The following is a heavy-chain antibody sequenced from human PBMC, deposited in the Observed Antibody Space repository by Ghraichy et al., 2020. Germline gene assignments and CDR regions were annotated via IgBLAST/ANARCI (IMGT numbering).Heavy chain of an antibody. CDR2: ISNGGVNT. Sequence: GGSLRLSCAASGFTFSSYAMSWVRQAPGKGLEWVSGISNGGVNTYYADSVKGRFTISRDNSKNTLYLQMNTLRAEDTAVYYCAKSNYGILINFDYWGQGTPVTVSS. V-gene: IGHV3-23*01. CDR1: GFTFSSYA. CDR3: AKSNYGILINFDY. J-gene: IGHJ4*02. D-gene: IGHD3-10*01.